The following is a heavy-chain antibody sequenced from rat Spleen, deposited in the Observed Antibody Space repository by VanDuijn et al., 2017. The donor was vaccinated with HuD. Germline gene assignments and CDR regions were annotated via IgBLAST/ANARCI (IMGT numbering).Heavy chain of an antibody. V-gene: IGHV5-29*01. CDR1: GFTFSDFY. Sequence: EVQLVESDGGLVQPGRSLKLSCAASGFTFSDFYMAWVRQAPTKGLEWVATISNDGRKTYYRDPVKGRFTISRDNARSTLNLHMDSLRSEDTATYYCTRPDSSLYVMDAWGQGASVTVSS. D-gene: IGHD1-2*01. J-gene: IGHJ4*01. CDR3: TRPDSSLYVMDA. CDR2: ISNDGRKT.